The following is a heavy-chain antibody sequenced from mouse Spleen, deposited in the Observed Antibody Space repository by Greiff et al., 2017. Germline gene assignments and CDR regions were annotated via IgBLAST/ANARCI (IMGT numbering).Heavy chain of an antibody. J-gene: IGHJ3*01. Sequence: EVKLMESGAELVRAGASVKLSCTASGFNIKDYYMHWVKQRPEQGLEWIGWIDPENGDTEYAPKFQGKATMTADTSSNTAYLQLSSLTSEDTAVYYCNRQLGLRSWFAYWGQGTLVTVSA. CDR2: IDPENGDT. D-gene: IGHD3-2*01. CDR1: GFNIKDYY. CDR3: NRQLGLRSWFAY. V-gene: IGHV14-4*02.